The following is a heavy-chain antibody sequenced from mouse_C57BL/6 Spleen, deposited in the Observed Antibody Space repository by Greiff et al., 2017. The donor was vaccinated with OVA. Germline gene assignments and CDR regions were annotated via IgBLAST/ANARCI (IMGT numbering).Heavy chain of an antibody. Sequence: EVNVVESGPGLAKPSQTLSLTCSVTGYSITSDYWNWIRKFPGNKLEYMGYISYSGSTYYYPSLKSRMSITPDHSTYQYYHQLHSVTTEDTATDYCACYYGYDKENYYAMDYWGQGTSVTVSS. CDR2: ISYSGST. CDR1: GYSITSDY. J-gene: IGHJ4*01. D-gene: IGHD2-2*01. V-gene: IGHV3-8*01. CDR3: ACYYGYDKENYYAMDY.